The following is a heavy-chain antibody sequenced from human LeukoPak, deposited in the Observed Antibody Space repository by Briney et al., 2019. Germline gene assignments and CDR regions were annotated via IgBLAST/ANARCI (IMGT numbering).Heavy chain of an antibody. J-gene: IGHJ4*02. CDR3: AKEKPKGDYTPFDY. D-gene: IGHD4-17*01. Sequence: GGSLRLSCGVSGFSVSNNHMSWVRQAPGKGLEWLSVLFSGASTNYADSVKGRFTISRDNSKNTLYLQMNSLRAEDTAVYYCAKEKPKGDYTPFDYWGQGTLVTVSS. CDR1: GFSVSNNH. CDR2: LFSGAST. V-gene: IGHV3-53*01.